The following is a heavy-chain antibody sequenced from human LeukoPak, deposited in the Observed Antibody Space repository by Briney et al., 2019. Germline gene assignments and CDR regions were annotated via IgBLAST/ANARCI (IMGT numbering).Heavy chain of an antibody. CDR1: GGSFSGYY. CDR3: ARVIVGATLPYYYYYGMDV. J-gene: IGHJ6*02. V-gene: IGHV4-34*01. Sequence: SETLSLTCAVYGGSFSGYYWSWIRQPPGKGLEWIGEINHSGSTNYNPSLKSRVTISVDTSKNQFSLKLSSVTAADTAVYYCARVIVGATLPYYYYYGMDVWGQGTTVTVSS. CDR2: INHSGST. D-gene: IGHD1-26*01.